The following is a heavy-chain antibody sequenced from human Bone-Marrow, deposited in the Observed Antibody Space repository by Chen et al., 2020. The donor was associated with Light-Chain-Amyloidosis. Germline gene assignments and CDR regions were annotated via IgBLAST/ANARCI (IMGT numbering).Heavy chain of an antibody. V-gene: IGHV1-2*02. D-gene: IGHD3-22*01. J-gene: IGHJ3*02. Sequence: QVQLVQSEAEVKKPGGSVKVCCKASGYTFTGQYMHRVRQAPGQGLEWMGWIKPNSGGTNYAQKFQGRATMTRDTSISTAYMELSRLRSDDTAVYYCARSTNYYDSSGYYPDDAFDIWGQGTMVTVSS. CDR2: IKPNSGGT. CDR3: ARSTNYYDSSGYYPDDAFDI. CDR1: GYTFTGQY.